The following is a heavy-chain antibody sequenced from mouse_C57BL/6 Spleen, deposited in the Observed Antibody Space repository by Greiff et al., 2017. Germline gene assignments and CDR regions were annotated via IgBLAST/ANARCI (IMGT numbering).Heavy chain of an antibody. J-gene: IGHJ3*01. D-gene: IGHD2-4*01. CDR1: GYTFTDYE. CDR2: IDPETGGT. V-gene: IGHV1-15*01. CDR3: TGGLRAWFAD. Sequence: SGAELVRPGASVTLSCKASGYTFTDYEMHWVKQTPVHGLEWIGAIDPETGGTAYNQKFKGKAILTADKSSSTAYMELRSLTSEDSAVYYCTGGLRAWFADWGQGTLVTVSA.